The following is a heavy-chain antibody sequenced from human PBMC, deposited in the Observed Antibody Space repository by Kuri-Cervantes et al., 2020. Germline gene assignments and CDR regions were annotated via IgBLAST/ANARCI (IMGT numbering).Heavy chain of an antibody. Sequence: GESLKISCAASGFTFSTYWMSWVRQAPGKGLEWVANMNEDGSQKYYVDSVKGRFTISRDNAKNSLYLQMNSLRAEDTAVYYCARASYYDILTGYSDYYGMDVWGQGTTVTVSS. D-gene: IGHD3-9*01. V-gene: IGHV3-7*01. J-gene: IGHJ6*02. CDR1: GFTFSTYW. CDR3: ARASYYDILTGYSDYYGMDV. CDR2: MNEDGSQK.